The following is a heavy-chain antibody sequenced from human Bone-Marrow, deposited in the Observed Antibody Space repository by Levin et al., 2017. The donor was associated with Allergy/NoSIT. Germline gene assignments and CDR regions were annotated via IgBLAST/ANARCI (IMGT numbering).Heavy chain of an antibody. CDR1: GFTFSNAW. V-gene: IGHV3-15*01. Sequence: GGSLRLSCAGSGFTFSNAWLSWVRQAPGKGLQFVGRIKSKAGGGTIYYAASVKGRFTISRDDSESTLFLQMNSLRTEDTAVYYCATDQMLFGYWGQGTLVTVSS. CDR3: ATDQMLFGY. J-gene: IGHJ4*02. CDR2: IKSKAGGGTI. D-gene: IGHD3-10*01.